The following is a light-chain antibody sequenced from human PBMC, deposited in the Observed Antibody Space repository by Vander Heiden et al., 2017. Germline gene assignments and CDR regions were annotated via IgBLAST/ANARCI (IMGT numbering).Light chain of an antibody. V-gene: IGKV3-11*01. J-gene: IGKJ5*01. Sequence: IVLTQSPATLSLSQGERATLSGRASQSISSYLAWHKQKTGQTPRLLIYDASNRGTGIRARFSGSGSETDFTLTSRSLEAEDFAVYYHQYRSTITFGQGTQLEIK. CDR3: QYRSTIT. CDR2: DAS. CDR1: QSISSY.